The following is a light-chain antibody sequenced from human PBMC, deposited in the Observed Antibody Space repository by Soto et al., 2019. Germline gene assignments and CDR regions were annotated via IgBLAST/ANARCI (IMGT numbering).Light chain of an antibody. V-gene: IGLV2-11*01. J-gene: IGLJ1*01. CDR2: DVS. CDR1: SSDVGAYTY. CDR3: CSDAGSQKRV. Sequence: QSALTQPLSVSGSPGQSVTISCTGTSSDVGAYTYVSWYQQHPGKAPKLMIYDVSKRPSGVPDRFSGSKSGNTASLTISGLQGEDEADDYCCSDAGSQKRVFGPGTKLTVL.